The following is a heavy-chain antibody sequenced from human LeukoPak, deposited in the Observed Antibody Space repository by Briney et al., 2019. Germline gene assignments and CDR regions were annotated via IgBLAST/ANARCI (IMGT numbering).Heavy chain of an antibody. CDR2: ISGSGDTT. CDR1: RFTFSTYA. CDR3: AKSQRNDQQVVQRIDY. D-gene: IGHD2-2*01. Sequence: GGSLRLSCTASRFTFSTYAMSWVRQAPGKRLEWVSSISGSGDTTYYTGSVKGRFTTSRDNSKNALYLQMSSLRAEDTAVYYCAKSQRNDQQVVQRIDYWGQGTLVTVSS. V-gene: IGHV3-23*01. J-gene: IGHJ4*02.